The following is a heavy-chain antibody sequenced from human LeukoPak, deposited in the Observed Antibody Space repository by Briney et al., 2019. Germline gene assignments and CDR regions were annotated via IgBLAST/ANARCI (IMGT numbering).Heavy chain of an antibody. V-gene: IGHV4-39*07. CDR1: GGSISSSSYY. J-gene: IGHJ4*02. Sequence: SETVSLTCTVSGGSISSSSYYWGWIRQPPGKVPEWIGSIYCSGSTYYNPSLKSRVTISVDTSKNQFSLKLTSVTAADTVDYYCARDRYSYGFFDYWGQGSLVTVSS. CDR3: ARDRYSYGFFDY. CDR2: IYCSGST. D-gene: IGHD5-18*01.